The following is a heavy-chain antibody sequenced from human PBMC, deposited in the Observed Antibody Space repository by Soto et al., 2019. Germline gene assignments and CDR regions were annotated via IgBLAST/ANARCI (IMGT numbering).Heavy chain of an antibody. V-gene: IGHV4-38-2*01. J-gene: IGHJ3*02. CDR3: AFILQFKRGGVFDI. D-gene: IGHD3-10*01. Sequence: PWETLSLTCAVYDYSISNAYYWGWVRQPPGKGLEWIGTLYESGTTFYNPSLQSRVTISIATSKSHFSLKLDSVTAADTAVYYFAFILQFKRGGVFDICGQKTRLT. CDR1: DYSISNAYY. CDR2: LYESGTT.